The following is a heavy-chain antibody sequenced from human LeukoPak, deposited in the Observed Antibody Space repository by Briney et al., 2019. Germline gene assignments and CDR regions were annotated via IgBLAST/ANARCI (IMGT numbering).Heavy chain of an antibody. D-gene: IGHD3-10*01. V-gene: IGHV4-4*07. J-gene: IGHJ4*02. Sequence: PSETLSLTCTVSGASISSYYWSWIRQPAGKGLEWIGRMYSSGNTNYNASLKSRVTMSMNTSKNQFFLDLRSVTAADTAVYYCAGDRGGPSFFFAWGKETLVTVPS. CDR1: GASISSYY. CDR3: AGDRGGPSFFFA. CDR2: MYSSGNT.